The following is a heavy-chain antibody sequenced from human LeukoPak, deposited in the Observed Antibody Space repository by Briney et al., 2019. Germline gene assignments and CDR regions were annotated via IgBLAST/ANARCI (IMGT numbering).Heavy chain of an antibody. J-gene: IGHJ4*02. Sequence: GASVKVSCKASGYKFTGYYMHWVRQAPGQGLEWMGWINPNSGDSHHAQKFQGRVTMTRDTSISTAYMELSRPRSDDTAVYYCATEIGGILVFDYWGQGTLVTVSS. CDR2: INPNSGDS. V-gene: IGHV1-2*02. CDR3: ATEIGGILVFDY. D-gene: IGHD5-18*01. CDR1: GYKFTGYY.